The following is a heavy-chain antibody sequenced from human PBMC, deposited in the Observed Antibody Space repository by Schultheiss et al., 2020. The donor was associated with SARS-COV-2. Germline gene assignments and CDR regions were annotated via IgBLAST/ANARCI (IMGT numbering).Heavy chain of an antibody. J-gene: IGHJ6*02. CDR2: IWYDGSKK. D-gene: IGHD3-3*01. CDR1: GFTFSSYG. CDR3: ARSLRYYDFWSGSINPYYGMDV. V-gene: IGHV3-33*01. Sequence: GESLKISCAASGFTFSSYGMHWVRQAPGKGLEWVAIIWYDGSKKYYADSVKGRFTISRDNSKSTLYLQMNSLRAEDTAVYYCARSLRYYDFWSGSINPYYGMDVWGQGTTVTVSS.